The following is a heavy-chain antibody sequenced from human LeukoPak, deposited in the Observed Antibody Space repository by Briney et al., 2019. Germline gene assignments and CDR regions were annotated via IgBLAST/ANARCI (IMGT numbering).Heavy chain of an antibody. CDR2: ITDSGSDT. J-gene: IGHJ4*02. V-gene: IGHV3-23*01. D-gene: IGHD2-15*01. CDR3: TKGSASSRPYYFDY. CDR1: GFTFSNYA. Sequence: PGGSLRLSCAASGFTFSNYAMSWVRQAPGKGLEWFSAITDSGSDTYYADSVKGRFTISRDNSKNTLDLQMSSLRAEDTAVYYCTKGSASSRPYYFDYWGQGALVTVSS.